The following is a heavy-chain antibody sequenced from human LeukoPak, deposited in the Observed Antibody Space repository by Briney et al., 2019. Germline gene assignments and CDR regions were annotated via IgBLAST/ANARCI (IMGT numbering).Heavy chain of an antibody. CDR2: IYYSGST. V-gene: IGHV4-39*07. Sequence: SETLSLTCTVSGGSISSSSYYWGWIRQPPGKGLEWIGSIYYSGSTYYNPSLKSRVTISVDTSKNQFSLKLSSVTAADTAVYYCARGDIMITFGGVIAHYFDYWGQGTLVTVSS. CDR3: ARGDIMITFGGVIAHYFDY. J-gene: IGHJ4*02. CDR1: GGSISSSSYY. D-gene: IGHD3-16*02.